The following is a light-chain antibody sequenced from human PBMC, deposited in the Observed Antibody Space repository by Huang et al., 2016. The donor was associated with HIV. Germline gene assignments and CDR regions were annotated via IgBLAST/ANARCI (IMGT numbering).Light chain of an antibody. CDR3: HQYNNWLLS. J-gene: IGKJ4*01. CDR2: GSS. Sequence: EIVMTQSPATLSVSPGKRVTLSCRANRSVSTNLDWYQQRHGQAPRVLSYGSSTRAPGIPARFSGSGSGTDFSLTISSLQSEDFALYYCHQYNNWLLSFGGGTRV. CDR1: RSVSTN. V-gene: IGKV3-15*01.